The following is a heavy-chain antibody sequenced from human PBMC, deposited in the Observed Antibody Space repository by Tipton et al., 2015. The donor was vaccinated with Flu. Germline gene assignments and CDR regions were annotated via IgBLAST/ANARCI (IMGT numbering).Heavy chain of an antibody. CDR3: ARVTTYCSSTSCYFYFDY. J-gene: IGHJ4*02. V-gene: IGHV3-48*03. CDR2: ISSSGSTI. Sequence: SLRLSCAASGFTFSSYEMNWVRQAPGKGLEWVSYISSSGSTIYYADSVKGRVTISRDNAKNSLYLQMNSLRAEDTAVYYCARVTTYCSSTSCYFYFDYWGQGTLVTVSS. CDR1: GFTFSSYE. D-gene: IGHD2-2*01.